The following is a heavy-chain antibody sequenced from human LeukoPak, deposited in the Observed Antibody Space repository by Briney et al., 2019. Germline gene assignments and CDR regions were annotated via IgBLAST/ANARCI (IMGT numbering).Heavy chain of an antibody. J-gene: IGHJ4*02. D-gene: IGHD5-18*01. V-gene: IGHV4-59*01. CDR2: IYYSGNT. CDR3: RVDTPFFDC. Sequence: SETLSLTCTVSGGSISSYYWSWIRQPPGKGLEWIGYIYYSGNTNYNPSLKSRVTISVDTSKNQFSLKLSSVTAADTAVYYCRVDTPFFDCWGQGTLVTVSS. CDR1: GGSISSYY.